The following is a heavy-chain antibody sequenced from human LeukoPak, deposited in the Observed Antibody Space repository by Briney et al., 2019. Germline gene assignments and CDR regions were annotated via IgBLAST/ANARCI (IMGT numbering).Heavy chain of an antibody. V-gene: IGHV1-2*06. CDR3: GRGDVGSGSSGWYGPGGYYFDY. D-gene: IGHD6-19*01. J-gene: IGHJ4*02. CDR1: GYTFTGYY. CDR2: RNPNSWGT. Sequence: ASVKVSCKASGYTFTGYYMHWVRQAPGQGLDGMGRRNPNSWGTKYAEKFQDRVTMSRGTSISTAYMELSRLRSDDTAVYYCGRGDVGSGSSGWYGPGGYYFDYWGQGTLVTVSS.